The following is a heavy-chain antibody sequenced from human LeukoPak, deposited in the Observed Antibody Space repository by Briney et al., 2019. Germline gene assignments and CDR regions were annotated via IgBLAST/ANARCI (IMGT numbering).Heavy chain of an antibody. V-gene: IGHV1-69*02. Sequence: ASVKVSCKASGGSFSSYTINWVRQAPGQGLEWMGRIIPILNITNYAQKFQGRVTITADESTSTAYMDLNSLRSEDTALYYCARAQVDSDAFDIWGQGTMVTVSS. CDR3: ARAQVDSDAFDI. J-gene: IGHJ3*02. CDR1: GGSFSSYT. D-gene: IGHD5-12*01. CDR2: IIPILNIT.